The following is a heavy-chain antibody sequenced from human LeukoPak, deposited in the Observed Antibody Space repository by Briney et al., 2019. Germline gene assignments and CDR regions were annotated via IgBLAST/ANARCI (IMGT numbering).Heavy chain of an antibody. Sequence: SETLSLTCAVYGGSFSGYYWSWIRQPPGKGLEWIGEINHSGSTNHNPSLKSRVTISVDTSKNQFSLKLSSVTAADTAVYYCASVPTRGYYGSGRKYYFDYWGQGTLVTVSS. CDR1: GGSFSGYY. CDR2: INHSGST. J-gene: IGHJ4*02. V-gene: IGHV4-34*01. CDR3: ASVPTRGYYGSGRKYYFDY. D-gene: IGHD3-10*01.